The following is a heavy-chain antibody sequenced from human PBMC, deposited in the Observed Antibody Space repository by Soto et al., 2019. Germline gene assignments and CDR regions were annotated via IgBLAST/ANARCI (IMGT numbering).Heavy chain of an antibody. J-gene: IGHJ4*02. CDR1: GFTFTSYS. D-gene: IGHD6-6*01. CDR2: ISGSGGST. CDR3: AKPRIAARPFDY. Sequence: GGSLTLSCAPSGFTFTSYSMSWVRQAPGKGLEWVSAISGSGGSTYYADSGKGRFTISRDNSKNTLYLQMNSLRAEDTAVYYCAKPRIAARPFDYWGQGTLVTVSS. V-gene: IGHV3-23*01.